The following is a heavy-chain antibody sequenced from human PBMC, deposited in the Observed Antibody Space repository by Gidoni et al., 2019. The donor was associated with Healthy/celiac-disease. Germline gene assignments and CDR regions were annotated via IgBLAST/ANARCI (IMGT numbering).Heavy chain of an antibody. CDR1: GFTVSSNY. CDR2: NSGGST. J-gene: IGHJ3*02. CDR3: AREGRLPHDAFDI. D-gene: IGHD3-10*01. V-gene: IGHV3-53*02. Sequence: EVQLVETGGGLIQPGGSLRLSCAASGFTVSSNYMSWVRQAPGKGLEWVSVNSGGSTYYADSVKGRFTISRDNSKNTLYLQMNSLRAEDTAVYYCAREGRLPHDAFDIWGQGTMVTVSS.